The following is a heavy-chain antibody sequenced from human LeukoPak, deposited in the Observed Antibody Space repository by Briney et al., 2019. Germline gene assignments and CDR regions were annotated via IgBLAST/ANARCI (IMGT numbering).Heavy chain of an antibody. CDR1: GFTFSSYS. D-gene: IGHD6-19*01. CDR2: ISSSSSYI. V-gene: IGHV3-21*01. Sequence: GGSLRLSCAASGFTFSSYSMNWVRQAPGKGLEWVSSISSSSSYIYYADSVKGRFTISRDNAKNSLYLQMNSLRAEDTAVYYCARGLSKWLVTNNWFDPWGQGTLVTVSS. J-gene: IGHJ5*02. CDR3: ARGLSKWLVTNNWFDP.